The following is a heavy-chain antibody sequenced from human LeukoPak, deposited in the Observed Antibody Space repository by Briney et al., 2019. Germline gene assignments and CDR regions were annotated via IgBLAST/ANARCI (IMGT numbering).Heavy chain of an antibody. CDR1: GGSISSYY. Sequence: SETLSLTCTVSGGSISSYYWSWIRQPAGKGPEWIGRIYTSGSTNYNPSLKSRVTMSVDTSKNQFSLKLSSVTAADTAVYYCARGSYYDSSGYYYSAFDIWGQGTMVTVSS. CDR3: ARGSYYDSSGYYYSAFDI. D-gene: IGHD3-22*01. J-gene: IGHJ3*02. CDR2: IYTSGST. V-gene: IGHV4-4*07.